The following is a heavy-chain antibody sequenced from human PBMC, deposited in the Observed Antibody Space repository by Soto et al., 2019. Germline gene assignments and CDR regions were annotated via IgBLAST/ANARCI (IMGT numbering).Heavy chain of an antibody. Sequence: QVQLVESGGGVVQPGRSLRLSCAASGFTFSTYGMHWVRQAPGKGLAWVAVISYDGGNKYYTDSVKDRFTISRDNSKNTVYLKMNSLRAEDTVVYFCAKDGNVFSSGWYAPSLDYWGQGALVTVSS. CDR1: GFTFSTYG. V-gene: IGHV3-30*18. D-gene: IGHD6-19*01. CDR2: ISYDGGNK. CDR3: AKDGNVFSSGWYAPSLDY. J-gene: IGHJ4*02.